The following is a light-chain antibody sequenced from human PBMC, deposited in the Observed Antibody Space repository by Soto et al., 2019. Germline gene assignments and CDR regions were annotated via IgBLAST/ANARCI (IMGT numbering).Light chain of an antibody. Sequence: QSALTQPASVSGSPGQSITISCTGTSSDVGGYNYVSWYQQHPGKAPKLMIYDVSNRPSGVSNLFSGSKSGNTASLTIAGLQAEDEADYYCISYTRSSTVVFGVGTKLTVL. CDR2: DVS. V-gene: IGLV2-14*01. CDR3: ISYTRSSTVV. CDR1: SSDVGGYNY. J-gene: IGLJ3*02.